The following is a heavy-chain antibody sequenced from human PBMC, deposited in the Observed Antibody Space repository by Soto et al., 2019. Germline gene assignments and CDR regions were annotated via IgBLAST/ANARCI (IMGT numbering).Heavy chain of an antibody. V-gene: IGHV3-33*01. CDR1: GFTFSSYG. D-gene: IGHD3-10*01. Sequence: QVQLVESGGGVVQPGRSLRLSCAASGFTFSSYGMHWVRQAPGKGLEWVAVIWYDGSNKYYADSVKGRFTISRDNSKNTLYMQMNSLRAEDTAVYYCARGELVELAGMDVWGQGTTVTVSS. CDR2: IWYDGSNK. CDR3: ARGELVELAGMDV. J-gene: IGHJ6*02.